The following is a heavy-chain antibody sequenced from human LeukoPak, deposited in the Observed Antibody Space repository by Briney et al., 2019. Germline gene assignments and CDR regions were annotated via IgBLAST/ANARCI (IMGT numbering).Heavy chain of an antibody. V-gene: IGHV1-69*13. CDR2: IIPIFGTA. Sequence: SVKVSCKASGGTFSSYAIRWVRQAPGQGLEWMGGIIPIFGTANYAQKFQGRVTITADESTSTAYMELSSLRSEDTAVYYCARDRGDDPQPYYFDYWGQGTLVTVSS. CDR3: ARDRGDDPQPYYFDY. D-gene: IGHD2-2*01. CDR1: GGTFSSYA. J-gene: IGHJ4*02.